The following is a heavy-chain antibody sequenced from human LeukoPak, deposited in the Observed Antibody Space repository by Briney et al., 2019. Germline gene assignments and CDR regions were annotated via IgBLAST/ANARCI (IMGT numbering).Heavy chain of an antibody. Sequence: PGGYLRLSCAASGFTFSSFSMIWVRPAPGKGLEWVSSTSSSSAYTFYVVSGKGRFTISRDNAKNSLFLQMHSLRAEATAMYYCAKGTKPVMTIPDYWGQGILVTVSS. CDR3: AKGTKPVMTIPDY. CDR1: GFTFSSFS. V-gene: IGHV3-21*04. D-gene: IGHD1/OR15-1a*01. J-gene: IGHJ4*02. CDR2: TSSSSAYT.